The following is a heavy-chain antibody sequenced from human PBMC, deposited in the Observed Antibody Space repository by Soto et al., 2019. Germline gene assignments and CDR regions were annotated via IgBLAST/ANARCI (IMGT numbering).Heavy chain of an antibody. Sequence: PGGSLRLSCAASGFTFSSYTMSWVRQAPGKGLEWVSTISGSGSSTYSADSVKGRFTISRDNSKNTLYLQMNSLRVEDTAIYYCAKAWGIDYWGQGTQVTVSS. CDR1: GFTFSSYT. CDR2: ISGSGSST. CDR3: AKAWGIDY. J-gene: IGHJ4*02. V-gene: IGHV3-23*01. D-gene: IGHD7-27*01.